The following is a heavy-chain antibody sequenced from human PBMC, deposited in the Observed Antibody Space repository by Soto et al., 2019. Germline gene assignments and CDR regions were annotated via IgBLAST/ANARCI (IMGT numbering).Heavy chain of an antibody. CDR2: IYHSGST. Sequence: PSVTLSLTCAIFGPSIGSSNWWSLVRQPPGKGLGWIGEIYHSGSTNYNPSLKCRATISVDKSKNQFSLKLSSVTAADTAVYYCAGWIQLQQYNYYGMDVWGQGTTVT. V-gene: IGHV4-4*02. CDR1: GPSIGSSNW. D-gene: IGHD5-18*01. CDR3: AGWIQLQQYNYYGMDV. J-gene: IGHJ6*02.